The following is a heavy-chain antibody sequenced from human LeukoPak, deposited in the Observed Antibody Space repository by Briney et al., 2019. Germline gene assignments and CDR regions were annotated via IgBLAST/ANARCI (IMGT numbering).Heavy chain of an antibody. V-gene: IGHV3-48*03. Sequence: GGSLRLSCAASGFTFSSYEMNWVRQAPGKGLEWVSYISSSGSTIYYADSVKGRFTISRDNAKNSLYLQMNSLRAEDTAVYYCARAGSPRSYYYYYYMDVWGEGTTVTVSS. CDR2: ISSSGSTI. CDR1: GFTFSSYE. D-gene: IGHD3-10*01. CDR3: ARAGSPRSYYYYYYMDV. J-gene: IGHJ6*03.